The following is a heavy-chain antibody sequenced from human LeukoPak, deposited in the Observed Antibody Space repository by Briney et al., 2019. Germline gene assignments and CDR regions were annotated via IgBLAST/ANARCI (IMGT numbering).Heavy chain of an antibody. CDR1: GFTFSSYA. D-gene: IGHD3-9*01. V-gene: IGHV3-23*01. J-gene: IGHJ5*02. CDR2: ISGSGGST. CDR3: AKFGPPLDWLRYFDWLNLGSNWFDP. Sequence: GGSLRLSCAASGFTFSSYAMSWVRQAPGKGLEWVSAISGSGGSTYYADSVKGRFTISRDNSKNTLYLQMNSLRAEDTAVYYCAKFGPPLDWLRYFDWLNLGSNWFDPWGQGTLVTVSS.